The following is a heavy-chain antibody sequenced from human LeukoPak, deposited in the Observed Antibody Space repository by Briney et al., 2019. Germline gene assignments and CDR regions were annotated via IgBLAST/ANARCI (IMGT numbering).Heavy chain of an antibody. CDR1: GFTFSTYW. J-gene: IGHJ4*02. CDR3: ARDSFETDIDY. CDR2: IKEDGSET. D-gene: IGHD1-14*01. V-gene: IGHV3-7*01. Sequence: GGXLRLSCAVSGFTFSTYWMSWVRQAPGKGLEGVANIKEDGSETYYVDSLKGRFAISRDNVKNSLYLQINSLRADDSAVYYCARDSFETDIDYWGQGTLVTVSS.